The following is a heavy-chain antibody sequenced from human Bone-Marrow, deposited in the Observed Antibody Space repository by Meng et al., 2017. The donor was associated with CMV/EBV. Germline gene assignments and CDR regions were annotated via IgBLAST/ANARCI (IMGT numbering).Heavy chain of an antibody. V-gene: IGHV3-23*01. CDR1: GFTFSSYA. CDR2: ISGSGGST. D-gene: IGHD6-6*01. J-gene: IGHJ6*02. Sequence: GGSLRLSCAASGFTFSSYAMRWVRQAPGKGLEWVSAISGSGGSTYYADSVKGRFTISRDNSKNTLYLQMNSLRAEETAVYYCAKDLILDKYSSSRYGMDVWGQGTTVTVSS. CDR3: AKDLILDKYSSSRYGMDV.